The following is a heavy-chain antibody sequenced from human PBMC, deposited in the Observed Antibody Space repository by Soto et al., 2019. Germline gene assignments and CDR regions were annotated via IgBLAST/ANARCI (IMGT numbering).Heavy chain of an antibody. CDR3: AHLLGGCSSAGCSPLRFDY. V-gene: IGHV2-5*02. Sequence: GLDLEWLALIYWDDDKHYSPSLKSRLTITKDTSKNQVVLTMTNMDPVDTATYYCAHLLGGCSSAGCSPLRFDYWGQGTLVTVSS. J-gene: IGHJ4*02. CDR2: IYWDDDK. D-gene: IGHD2-2*01.